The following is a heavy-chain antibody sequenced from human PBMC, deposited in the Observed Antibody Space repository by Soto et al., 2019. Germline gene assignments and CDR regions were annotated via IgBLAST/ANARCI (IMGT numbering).Heavy chain of an antibody. J-gene: IGHJ5*02. CDR3: ANVEASGFDP. CDR1: RYIYTSYS. V-gene: IGHV1-3*01. CDR2: INADNGNT. Sequence: SVRVSCRSCRYIYTSYSMRWLRQAPGQRLEGMGWINADNGNTKYSQKFQGRVTITRDTSTSTAYMELRSLRSDDTAGYFFANVEASGFDPCCQ. D-gene: IGHD2-15*01.